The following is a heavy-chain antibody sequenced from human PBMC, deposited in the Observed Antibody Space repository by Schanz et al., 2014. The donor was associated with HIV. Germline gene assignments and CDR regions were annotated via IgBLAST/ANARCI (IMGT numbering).Heavy chain of an antibody. Sequence: QVQLVESGGGVVQPGGSLRLSCAASGFTFRRHGMHWVRQAPGQGLEWVAVISYDGSNEYYADSVKGRFTISRDNSKNTLYLQMNSLRAEDTAVYYCAKCPTMVRGTGMDVWGQGTTVTVSS. V-gene: IGHV3-33*05. CDR1: GFTFRRHG. CDR2: ISYDGSNE. D-gene: IGHD3-10*01. J-gene: IGHJ6*02. CDR3: AKCPTMVRGTGMDV.